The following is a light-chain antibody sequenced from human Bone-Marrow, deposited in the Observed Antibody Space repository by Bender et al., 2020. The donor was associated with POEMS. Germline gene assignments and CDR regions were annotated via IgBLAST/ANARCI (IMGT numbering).Light chain of an antibody. CDR1: SSDIGGYYY. CDR3: SSSTTSSTVV. CDR2: DVT. J-gene: IGLJ2*01. V-gene: IGLV2-14*03. Sequence: QSALTQPASVSGSRGQSITISCTGTSSDIGGYYYVSWYQQRPGNAPELIIYDVTHRPSGVSNRFSGSKSGNTASLTISDLQAEDEAPFYGSSSTTSSTVVFGGGTTVTV.